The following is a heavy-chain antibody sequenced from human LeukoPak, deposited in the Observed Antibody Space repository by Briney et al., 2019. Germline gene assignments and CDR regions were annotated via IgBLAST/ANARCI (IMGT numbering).Heavy chain of an antibody. D-gene: IGHD6-19*01. CDR2: IYTSGST. CDR3: AREMRAHSSGSHFDY. Sequence: PSETLSLTCTVSGGSISSYYGSWIRQPAGKGLEWIGRIYTSGSTNYNPSLKSRVTMSVDTSKNQFSLKLSSVTAADTAVYYCAREMRAHSSGSHFDYWGQGTLVTASS. J-gene: IGHJ4*02. V-gene: IGHV4-4*07. CDR1: GGSISSYY.